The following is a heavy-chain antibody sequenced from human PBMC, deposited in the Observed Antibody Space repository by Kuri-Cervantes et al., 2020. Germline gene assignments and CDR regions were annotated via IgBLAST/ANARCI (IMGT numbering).Heavy chain of an antibody. CDR3: AGEYRGLDAFDI. CDR1: GFTFTSSA. V-gene: IGHV1-58*01. D-gene: IGHD5-12*01. CDR2: IVVGSGNT. Sequence: SVKVSCKASGFTFTSSAVQWVRQARGQRLEWIGWIVVGSGNTSYAQKFQGRVTMTRDTSTSTVYMELSSLRSEDTAVYYCAGEYRGLDAFDIWGQGTMVTVSS. J-gene: IGHJ3*02.